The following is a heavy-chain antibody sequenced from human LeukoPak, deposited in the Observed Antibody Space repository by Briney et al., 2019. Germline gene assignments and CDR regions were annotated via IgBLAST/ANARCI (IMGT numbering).Heavy chain of an antibody. CDR1: GDSINSHY. CDR3: ARSFIAAATYDY. D-gene: IGHD6-13*01. Sequence: SETLSLTCNVSGDSINSHYWSWIRQPPGKGLEWIGYIYYSGSTYYNPSLKSRVTISVDTSKNQFSLKLSSVTAADTAVYYCARSFIAAATYDYWGQGTLVTVSS. CDR2: IYYSGST. J-gene: IGHJ4*02. V-gene: IGHV4-59*06.